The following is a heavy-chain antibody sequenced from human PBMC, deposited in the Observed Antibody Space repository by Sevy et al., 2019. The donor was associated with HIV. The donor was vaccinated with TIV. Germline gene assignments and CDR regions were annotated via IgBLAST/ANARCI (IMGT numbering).Heavy chain of an antibody. D-gene: IGHD3-10*01. V-gene: IGHV4-39*01. CDR2: IYYSGST. Sequence: SETLSLTCTVSGGSISSSSYYWGWIRQPPGKGLEWIGSIYYSGSTYYNPSLKSRVTISVDTSKNQFSLKLGSVTAADTAVYYCARRGGGVLWFGESSVGGWFDPWGQGTLVTVSS. CDR3: ARRGGGVLWFGESSVGGWFDP. J-gene: IGHJ5*02. CDR1: GGSISSSSYY.